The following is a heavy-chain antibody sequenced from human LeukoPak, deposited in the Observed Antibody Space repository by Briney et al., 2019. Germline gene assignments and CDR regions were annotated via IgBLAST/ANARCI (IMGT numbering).Heavy chain of an antibody. J-gene: IGHJ4*02. CDR3: AKPRGLTRSTYFDY. CDR1: GFTFSSYA. D-gene: IGHD3-9*01. Sequence: GGSLRLSCAASGFTFSSYAMSWVRQAPGKGLEWVSAIRGSGGNTWYADSVKGRFTISTDNTKNTLYLQMNSLRDEDTAVYYCAKPRGLTRSTYFDYWGQGTLVTVSA. CDR2: IRGSGGNT. V-gene: IGHV3-23*01.